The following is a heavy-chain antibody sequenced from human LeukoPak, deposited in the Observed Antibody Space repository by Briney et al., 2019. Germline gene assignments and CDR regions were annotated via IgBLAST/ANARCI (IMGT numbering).Heavy chain of an antibody. CDR1: GGSISSSSYY. CDR2: IYYSGST. V-gene: IGHV4-39*07. CDR3: ARDRSKRGPYNWFDP. D-gene: IGHD3-10*01. Sequence: SETLSLTCTVSGGSISSSSYYWGWIRQPPGKGLEWIGSIYYSGSTCYNPSLKSRVTISVDTSKNQFSLKLSSVTAADTAVYYCARDRSKRGPYNWFDPWGQGTLVTVSS. J-gene: IGHJ5*02.